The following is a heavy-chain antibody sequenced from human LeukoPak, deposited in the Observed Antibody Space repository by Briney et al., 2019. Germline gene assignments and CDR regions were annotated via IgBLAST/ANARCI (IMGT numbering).Heavy chain of an antibody. V-gene: IGHV3-15*01. CDR2: IKSKTDGGTT. CDR3: TTEHGPGAFDY. J-gene: IGHJ4*02. CDR1: GFILDNFG. Sequence: GGSLRLSCEVSGFILDNFGMNWVRQAPGKGLEWVGRIKSKTDGGTTDYAAPVKGRFTISRDDSKNTLYLQMNSLKTEDTAVYYCTTEHGPGAFDYWGQGALVTVSS.